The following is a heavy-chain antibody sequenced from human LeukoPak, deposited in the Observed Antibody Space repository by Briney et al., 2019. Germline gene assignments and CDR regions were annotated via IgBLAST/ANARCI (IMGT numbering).Heavy chain of an antibody. CDR1: GGSITSSSYY. Sequence: SETLSLTCTVSGGSITSSSYYWGWIRQPPGKGLEWIGSVYYSGSTYYNPSLKSRVTMSVDTSKNQFSLKLSSVTAADTAVYYCARLSRSMERQYYFDYWGQGTLVTVSS. CDR2: VYYSGST. J-gene: IGHJ4*02. CDR3: ARLSRSMERQYYFDY. D-gene: IGHD1-1*01. V-gene: IGHV4-39*01.